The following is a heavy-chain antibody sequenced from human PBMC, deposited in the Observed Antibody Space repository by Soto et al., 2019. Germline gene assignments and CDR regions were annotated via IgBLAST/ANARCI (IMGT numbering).Heavy chain of an antibody. D-gene: IGHD2-2*01. Sequence: QVQLVQSGAEVKKPGASVKVSCKASGYTCSSYGISWVRQAPGQGLEWMGWISAYNGNTNYAQNLQGRVTMTTDTSKGNANRDLRSLRAADTAVYYTARDLPNLRKYCNSTSYHNWFYNWSQRTLVTV. CDR1: GYTCSSYG. CDR2: ISAYNGNT. J-gene: IGHJ5*02. V-gene: IGHV1-18*01. CDR3: ARDLPNLRKYCNSTSYHNWFYN.